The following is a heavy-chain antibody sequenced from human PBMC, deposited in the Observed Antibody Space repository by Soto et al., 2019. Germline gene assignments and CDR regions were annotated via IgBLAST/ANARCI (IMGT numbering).Heavy chain of an antibody. Sequence: GGSLRLSCAASGFTFSNAWMSWVRQAPGKGLEWVGRIKSKTDGGTTDYAAPGKGSFTISRDNSKNTLYLQMKRLKTEDTAVYYCTSEDYYCGSQHLYYSYGMDVWGQGTTVTVSS. D-gene: IGHD3-22*01. CDR3: TSEDYYCGSQHLYYSYGMDV. J-gene: IGHJ6*02. CDR2: IKSKTDGGTT. V-gene: IGHV3-15*01. CDR1: GFTFSNAW.